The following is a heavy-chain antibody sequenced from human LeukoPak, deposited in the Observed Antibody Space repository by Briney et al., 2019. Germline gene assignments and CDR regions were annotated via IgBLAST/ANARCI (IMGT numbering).Heavy chain of an antibody. Sequence: PGGSLGLSCAASGFTFSSFGMSWVRQAPGKGLEWVSTISNSGSDTYYADSVKGRFTISRDNSKKTLFLQMTSMRAADASLYEGARGGGDYWGQGTLVTVSS. CDR2: ISNSGSDT. V-gene: IGHV3-23*01. D-gene: IGHD3-16*01. J-gene: IGHJ4*02. CDR1: GFTFSSFG. CDR3: ARGGGDY.